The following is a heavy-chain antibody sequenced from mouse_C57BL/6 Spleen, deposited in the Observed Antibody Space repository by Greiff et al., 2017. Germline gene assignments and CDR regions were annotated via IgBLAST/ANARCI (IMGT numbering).Heavy chain of an antibody. CDR2: IYPSDSET. CDR3: ARSRDGYYGGFAY. CDR1: GYTFTSYW. D-gene: IGHD2-3*01. V-gene: IGHV1-61*01. Sequence: VQLQESGAELVRPGSSVKLSCKASGYTFTSYWMDWVKQRPGQGLEWIGNIYPSDSETHYNQKFKDKATLTVDKSSSTAYMQLSSLTSEDSAVYYCARSRDGYYGGFAYWGQGTLVTVSA. J-gene: IGHJ3*01.